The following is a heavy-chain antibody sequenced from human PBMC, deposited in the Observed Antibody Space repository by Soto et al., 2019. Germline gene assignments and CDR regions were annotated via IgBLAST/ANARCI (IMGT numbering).Heavy chain of an antibody. CDR2: IYYSGST. J-gene: IGHJ6*02. D-gene: IGHD3-10*01. CDR3: ARDRDYYGSGSYYVSYGMDV. CDR1: GGSISSGDYY. V-gene: IGHV4-30-4*01. Sequence: SETLSLTCTVSGGSISSGDYYWSWIRQPPGKGLEWIGYIYYSGSTYYNPSLKSRVTISVDTSKNQFSLKLSSVTAADTAVYYCARDRDYYGSGSYYVSYGMDVWGQGTTVTVSS.